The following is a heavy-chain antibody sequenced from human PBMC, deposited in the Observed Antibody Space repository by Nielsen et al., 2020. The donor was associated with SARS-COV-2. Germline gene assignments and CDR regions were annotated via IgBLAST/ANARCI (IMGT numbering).Heavy chain of an antibody. J-gene: IGHJ4*02. CDR3: VRGLQVPNGLAHR. D-gene: IGHD3-16*01. CDR1: AFTFSPYW. V-gene: IGHV3-74*01. Sequence: GESLKISCAASAFTFSPYWMHWVRQAPGKGLVWVSRINSDGSSTSYADSVKGRFTISRDNAKNTLYLQMNSLRAEDTAVYYCVRGLQVPNGLAHRWGQGTLVTVSS. CDR2: INSDGSST.